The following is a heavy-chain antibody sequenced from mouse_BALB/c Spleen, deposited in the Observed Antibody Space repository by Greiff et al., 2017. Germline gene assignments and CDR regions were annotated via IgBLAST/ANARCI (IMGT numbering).Heavy chain of an antibody. J-gene: IGHJ3*01. CDR3: ARGGAGTSWFAY. D-gene: IGHD4-1*01. Sequence: VMLVESGPGLVAPSQSLSITCTVSGFSLTRYSVHWVRQPPGKGLEWLGMIWGGGSTDYNSALKSRLSISKDNSKSQVFLKMNSLQTDDTAMYYCARGGAGTSWFAYWGQGTLVTVSA. CDR1: GFSLTRYS. CDR2: IWGGGST. V-gene: IGHV2-6-4*01.